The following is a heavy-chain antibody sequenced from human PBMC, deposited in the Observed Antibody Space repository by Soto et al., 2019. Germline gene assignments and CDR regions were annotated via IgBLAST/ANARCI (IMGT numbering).Heavy chain of an antibody. CDR2: ISYDGSNT. Sequence: QVQLVESGGGVVQPGRSLRLSCAASGFTFSSYGMHWVRQAPGKGLEWVAVISYDGSNTYYADSVKGRFTISRDNSKNKLYQQVNRQRSNDTAVYEFAKDVVVGANAAVVDYSYYYGVDVWGQGTTVTVSS. J-gene: IGHJ6*02. D-gene: IGHD1-26*01. CDR3: AKDVVVGANAAVVDYSYYYGVDV. CDR1: GFTFSSYG. V-gene: IGHV3-30*18.